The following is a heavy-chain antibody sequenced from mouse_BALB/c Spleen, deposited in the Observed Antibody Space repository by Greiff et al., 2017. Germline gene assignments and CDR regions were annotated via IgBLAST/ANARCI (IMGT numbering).Heavy chain of an antibody. J-gene: IGHJ2*01. CDR3: ARLYGNYGY. CDR1: GFAFSSYD. CDR2: ISSGGGST. D-gene: IGHD2-1*01. V-gene: IGHV5-12-1*01. Sequence: EVQGVESGGGLVKPGGSLKLSCAASGFAFSSYDMSWVRQTPEKRLEWVAYISSGGGSTYYPDTVKGRFTISRDNAKNTLYLQMSSLKSEDTAMYYCARLYGNYGYWGQGTTLTVSS.